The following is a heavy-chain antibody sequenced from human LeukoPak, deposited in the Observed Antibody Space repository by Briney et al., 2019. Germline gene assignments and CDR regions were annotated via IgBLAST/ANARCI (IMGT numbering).Heavy chain of an antibody. Sequence: PSETLSLTCTVSGGSISNYYWSWIRQPAGKGLEWIGRIYTSGSTDYNPSLKRRVTMSVDTSKNQFSLNLSSVTAADTAVYYCARGPPPDFDCWGQGTLVTVSS. CDR1: GGSISNYY. CDR2: IYTSGST. CDR3: ARGPPPDFDC. J-gene: IGHJ4*02. V-gene: IGHV4-4*07.